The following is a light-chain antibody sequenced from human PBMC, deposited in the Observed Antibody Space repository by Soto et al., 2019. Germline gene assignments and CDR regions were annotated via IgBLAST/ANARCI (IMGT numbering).Light chain of an antibody. CDR3: CSYAGRDVV. CDR1: NSDVGSYNL. Sequence: QSALTQPASVSGSPGQSITISCTETNSDVGSYNLVSWYQQHPGKAPKLMIYEGSKRPSGVSNRFSGSKSGNTASLTISGIQAEDEADYYCCSYAGRDVVFGGGTKLTVL. V-gene: IGLV2-23*01. J-gene: IGLJ2*01. CDR2: EGS.